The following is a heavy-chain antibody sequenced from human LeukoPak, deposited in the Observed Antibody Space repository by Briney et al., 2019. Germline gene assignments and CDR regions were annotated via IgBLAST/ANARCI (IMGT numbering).Heavy chain of an antibody. V-gene: IGHV3-30*03. J-gene: IGHJ2*01. Sequence: GGSLRLSCAASGFLFNKYGVHWVRHAPGKGLEWVALISYDGTIKFYADSVKGRFTISRDNSKNTLYLQMSSLRPEDTAVYYCLAYGANSGDYYFDLWGRGTLVTVSS. CDR3: LAYGANSGDYYFDL. D-gene: IGHD4-23*01. CDR1: GFLFNKYG. CDR2: ISYDGTIK.